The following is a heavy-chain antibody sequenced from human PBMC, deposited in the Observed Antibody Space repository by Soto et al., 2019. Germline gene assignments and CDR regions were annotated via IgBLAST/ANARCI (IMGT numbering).Heavy chain of an antibody. Sequence: PSETLSLTCTVSGGSISSGEYYWTWIRQPPGKGLEWIGYISYSGSTHYSPSLKSRVSITVDTSKNQFSLNLASVSAEDTAVYYCARTSLTIFRPSNDYYGMGVLVLGTSVT. V-gene: IGHV4-30-4*01. D-gene: IGHD3-3*01. J-gene: IGHJ6*02. CDR2: ISYSGST. CDR3: ARTSLTIFRPSNDYYGMGV. CDR1: GGSISSGEYY.